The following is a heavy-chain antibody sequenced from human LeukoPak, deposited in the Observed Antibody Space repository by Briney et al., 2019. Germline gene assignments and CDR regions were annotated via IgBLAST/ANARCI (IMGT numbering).Heavy chain of an antibody. D-gene: IGHD2-2*01. CDR2: ISSSGSTI. J-gene: IGHJ6*02. CDR3: ARDRVGYCSSTSCYNYYYGMDV. CDR1: GFTFSDYY. V-gene: IGHV3-11*01. Sequence: GGSLRLSCAASGFTFSDYYMSWIRQAPGKGLEWVSYISSSGSTIYYADSVKGRFTISRDNAKSSLYLQMNSLRAEDTAVYYCARDRVGYCSSTSCYNYYYGMDVWGQGTTVTVSS.